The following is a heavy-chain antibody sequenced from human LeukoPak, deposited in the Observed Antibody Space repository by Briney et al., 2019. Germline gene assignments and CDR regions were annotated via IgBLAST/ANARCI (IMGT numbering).Heavy chain of an antibody. J-gene: IGHJ4*02. CDR3: ARDLNLDFDY. V-gene: IGHV3-21*01. Sequence: GGSLRLSCAASGFTFSSYEMNWVRQAPGKGLEWVSSISSSSSYIYYADSVKGRFTISRDNAKNSLYLQMNSLRAEDTAVYYCARDLNLDFDYWGQGTLVTVSS. CDR2: ISSSSSYI. CDR1: GFTFSSYE.